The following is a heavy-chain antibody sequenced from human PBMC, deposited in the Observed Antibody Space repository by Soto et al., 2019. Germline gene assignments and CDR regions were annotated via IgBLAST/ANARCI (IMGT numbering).Heavy chain of an antibody. D-gene: IGHD6-13*01. V-gene: IGHV4-39*01. CDR3: AALRSAAAGTSNYCYDP. Sequence: SETLSLTCTVSGGSISSSSYYWGWIRQPPGKGLEWIGSIYFSGSTYYNPSRKSRTTISVDTSKNQFSLKLSAVTAADTDVYFCAALRSAAAGTSNYCYDPYRQLPPFPASS. CDR1: GGSISSSSYY. CDR2: IYFSGST. J-gene: IGHJ5*02.